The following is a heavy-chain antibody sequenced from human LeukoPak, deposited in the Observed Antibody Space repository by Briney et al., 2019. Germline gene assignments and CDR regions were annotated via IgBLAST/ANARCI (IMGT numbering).Heavy chain of an antibody. CDR3: AREVRGVIRIPYYYMDV. V-gene: IGHV4-59*01. D-gene: IGHD3-10*01. J-gene: IGHJ6*03. CDR2: IYYSGST. CDR1: GGSIRSYY. Sequence: SETLSLPCTVSGGSIRSYYWSWIRQPPGKGLEWLGYIYYSGSTNYNPSLKSRVTISVDTSKNQFSLKLSSVTAADTAVYYCAREVRGVIRIPYYYMDVWGKGTTVTISS.